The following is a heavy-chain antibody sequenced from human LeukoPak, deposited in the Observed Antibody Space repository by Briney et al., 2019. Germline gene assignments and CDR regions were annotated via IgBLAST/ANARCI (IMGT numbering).Heavy chain of an antibody. D-gene: IGHD6-13*01. CDR3: SRGRKGSSSWYGMDV. Sequence: PSETLSLTCDVNGGSSTGYYWSWIRQPPGKGLEWIGEINHSGDTYYNPSLKSRLTMSEDTSKNQLSLILTSVTAADTAVYYCSRGRKGSSSWYGMDVWGNGTTVIVSS. V-gene: IGHV4-34*01. CDR1: GGSSTGYY. J-gene: IGHJ6*04. CDR2: INHSGDT.